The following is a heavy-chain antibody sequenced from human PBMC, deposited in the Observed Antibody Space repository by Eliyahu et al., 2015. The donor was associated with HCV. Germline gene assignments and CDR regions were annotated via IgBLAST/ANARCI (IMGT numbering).Heavy chain of an antibody. CDR2: IYYSGST. J-gene: IGHJ4*02. Sequence: QVQLQESGPGLVKPSETLSLTCTVSGGSISSYYWSWIRQPPGKGLEWIGYIYYSGSTNYNPSLKSRVTISVDTSKNQFSLKLSSVTAADTAVYYCARDRDGYTYWGQGTLVTVSS. CDR3: ARDRDGYTY. CDR1: GGSISSYY. V-gene: IGHV4-59*01. D-gene: IGHD5-24*01.